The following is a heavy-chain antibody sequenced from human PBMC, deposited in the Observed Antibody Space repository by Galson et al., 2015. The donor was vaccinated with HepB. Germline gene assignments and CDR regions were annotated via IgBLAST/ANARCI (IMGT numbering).Heavy chain of an antibody. CDR3: ARGLYSSAWSLDS. Sequence: SVKVSCKASGYPFTSYDIHWVRQPPGQGLEWMGVINLSGDFTNYTQTSQGRVTMTTDRSTTTVYMELSSLRSEDTALCFCARGLYSSAWSLDSWGQGTLVTVSS. V-gene: IGHV1-46*01. CDR1: GYPFTSYD. J-gene: IGHJ4*02. D-gene: IGHD6-19*01. CDR2: INLSGDFT.